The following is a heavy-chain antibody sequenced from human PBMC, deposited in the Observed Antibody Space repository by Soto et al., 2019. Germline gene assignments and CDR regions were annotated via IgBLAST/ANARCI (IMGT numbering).Heavy chain of an antibody. CDR1: GFTFSSYG. D-gene: IGHD3-10*01. J-gene: IGHJ4*02. CDR3: ASHVDYYGAGCYFDY. CDR2: IWYDGSNK. Sequence: QVQLVESGGGVVQPGRSLRLSCAASGFTFSSYGMHWVRQAPGKGLEWVAVIWYDGSNKYYADSVKGRFTISRDNSKNTLYLQMNSLRAEDTAVYYCASHVDYYGAGCYFDYWGQGTLVTVSS. V-gene: IGHV3-33*01.